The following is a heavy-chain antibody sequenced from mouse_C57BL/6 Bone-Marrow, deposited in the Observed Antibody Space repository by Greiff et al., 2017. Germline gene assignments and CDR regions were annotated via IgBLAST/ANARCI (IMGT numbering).Heavy chain of an antibody. CDR2: IDPSDSYT. J-gene: IGHJ3*01. V-gene: IGHV1-69*01. CDR3: ARYDYDHLTFAY. CDR1: GYTFTSYW. D-gene: IGHD2-4*01. Sequence: QVQLQQPGAELVMPGASVKLSCKASGYTFTSYWMHWVKQRPGQGLEWIGEIDPSDSYTNYNQKFKGQSTLTVDKSSSTAYMQLSSLTSEDSAVYYCARYDYDHLTFAYWGQGTLVTVSA.